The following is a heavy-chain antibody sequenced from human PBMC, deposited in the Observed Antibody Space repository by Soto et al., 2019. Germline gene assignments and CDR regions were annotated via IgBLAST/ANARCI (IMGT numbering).Heavy chain of an antibody. J-gene: IGHJ3*02. Sequence: ASVKVSCKASGYTFTRYYIHWGGQAPGQGLEWMGWINPNSGGTNYAQKFQGWVTMTRDTSISTAYMELSRLRSDDTAVYYCARVSPNTKDASDIWGQGTMVTVSS. CDR1: GYTFTRYY. CDR3: ARVSPNTKDASDI. CDR2: INPNSGGT. V-gene: IGHV1-2*04.